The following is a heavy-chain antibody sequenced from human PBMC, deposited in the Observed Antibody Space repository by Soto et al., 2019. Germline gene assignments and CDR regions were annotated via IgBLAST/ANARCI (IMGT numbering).Heavy chain of an antibody. CDR3: ARHLTGCTNGVCFYYFDY. V-gene: IGHV4-59*08. J-gene: IGHJ4*02. CDR1: GGSISSYY. CDR2: IYYSGST. D-gene: IGHD2-8*01. Sequence: QVQLQESGPGLVKPSETLSLTCTVSGGSISSYYWSWIRQPPGKGLEWIGYIYYSGSTNCNPSLKSRVTISVDTSKNQFSLKLSSVTAADTAVYYCARHLTGCTNGVCFYYFDYWGQGTLVTVSS.